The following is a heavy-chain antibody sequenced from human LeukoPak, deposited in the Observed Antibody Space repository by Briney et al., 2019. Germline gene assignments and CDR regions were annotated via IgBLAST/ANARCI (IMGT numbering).Heavy chain of an antibody. CDR3: AKDGMSGSSLGGYFDY. D-gene: IGHD1-26*01. CDR2: ISSSGSTI. V-gene: IGHV3-48*03. CDR1: GFTFSSYE. Sequence: PGGSLRLSCAASGFTFSSYEMNWVRQAPGKGLEWVSYISSSGSTIYYADSVKGRFTISRDNSKNTLFLQMNSLRTEDTAVYYCAKDGMSGSSLGGYFDYWGQGTLVSVSS. J-gene: IGHJ4*02.